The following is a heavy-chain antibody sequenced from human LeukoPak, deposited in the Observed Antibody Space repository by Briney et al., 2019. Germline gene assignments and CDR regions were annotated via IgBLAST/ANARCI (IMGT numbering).Heavy chain of an antibody. Sequence: SVKVSCKASGGTFSSYAISWVRQAPEQGLEWMGRIIPILGIANYAQKFQGRVTITADKSTSTVYMELSSLRSEDTAVYYCARGTLLYYDSSGYYSNPDYWGQGTLVTVSS. J-gene: IGHJ4*02. CDR1: GGTFSSYA. CDR2: IIPILGIA. V-gene: IGHV1-69*04. CDR3: ARGTLLYYDSSGYYSNPDY. D-gene: IGHD3-22*01.